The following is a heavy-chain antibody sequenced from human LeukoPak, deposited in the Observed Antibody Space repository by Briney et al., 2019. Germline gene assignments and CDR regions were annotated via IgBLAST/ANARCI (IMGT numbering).Heavy chain of an antibody. CDR1: GGSISSGDYY. V-gene: IGHV4-30-4*01. CDR2: IYYSGST. D-gene: IGHD6-13*01. CDR3: ARLSSIGAAGGRYFFDY. Sequence: PSETLSLTCTVSGGSISSGDYYWSWIRQPPGKGLEWIGYIYYSGSTYYNPSLKSRVTISVDTSKNQFSLRLSSVTAADTAVYYCARLSSIGAAGGRYFFDYWGQGTLVTVSS. J-gene: IGHJ4*02.